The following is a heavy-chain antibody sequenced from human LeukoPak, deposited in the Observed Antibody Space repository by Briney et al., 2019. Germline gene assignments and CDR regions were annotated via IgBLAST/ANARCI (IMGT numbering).Heavy chain of an antibody. V-gene: IGHV3-48*03. CDR2: ISSSGSTI. D-gene: IGHD6-19*01. J-gene: IGHJ4*02. CDR1: GFTFSSYE. CDR3: ATTSVAVADFDY. Sequence: PGGSLRLSCAASGFTFSSYEMNWVRQAPGKGLEWVSYISSSGSTIYYADSVKGRFTISRDNAKNSLYLQMNSLRAEDTAAYYCATTSVAVADFDYWGQGTLLTVSS.